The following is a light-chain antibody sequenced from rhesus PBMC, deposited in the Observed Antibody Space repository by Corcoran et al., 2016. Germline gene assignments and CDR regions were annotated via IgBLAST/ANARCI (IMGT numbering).Light chain of an antibody. V-gene: IGKV1-66*01. CDR3: QQYNNSPFT. CDR1: QGINNY. CDR2: YAS. J-gene: IGKJ3*01. Sequence: DIQLTQSPSSLSASVGDRVTITCRASQGINNYLSWYQQKPGKAPTPLIYYASSLETGVPSRFSGSRSGTDYTLTISSLQPEDIATYYCQQYNNSPFTFGPGTNLDIK.